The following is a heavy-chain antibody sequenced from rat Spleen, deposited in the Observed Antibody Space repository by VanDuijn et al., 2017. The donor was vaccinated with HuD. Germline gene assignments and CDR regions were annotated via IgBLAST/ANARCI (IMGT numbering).Heavy chain of an antibody. J-gene: IGHJ2*01. CDR1: GFSLTGYS. D-gene: IGHD1-9*01. V-gene: IGHV2-47*01. CDR3: ARWTHTMGITPGFG. Sequence: QVQLKESGPGLVQPSGTLSLTCTVSGFSLTGYSVNWIRQPPGKGLEWMGVIWSNGGTDYNSAIKSRLSISRDTSKSQVFLKMNSLQTEDTAMYFCARWTHTMGITPGFGWGQGVMVTVSS. CDR2: IWSNGGT.